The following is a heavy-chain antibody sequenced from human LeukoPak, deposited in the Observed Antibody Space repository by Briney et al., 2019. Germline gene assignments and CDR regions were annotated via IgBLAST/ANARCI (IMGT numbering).Heavy chain of an antibody. CDR3: ARGELADYYYYYMDV. D-gene: IGHD6-13*01. V-gene: IGHV7-4-1*02. J-gene: IGHJ6*03. CDR2: INTNTGNP. CDR1: GYTFTSYG. Sequence: GASVKVSCKASGYTFTSYGISWVRQAPGQGLEWMEWINTNTGNPTYAQGFTGRFVFSLDTSVSTAYLQISSLKAEDTAVYYCARGELADYYYYYMDVWGKGTTVTVSS.